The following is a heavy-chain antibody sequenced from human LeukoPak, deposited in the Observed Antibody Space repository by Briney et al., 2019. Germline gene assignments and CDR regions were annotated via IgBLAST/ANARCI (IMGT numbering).Heavy chain of an antibody. Sequence: ASVKVSCKASGYTFTGYYMHWVRQAPGQGFEWMGWINPNSGGTNYAQKFQGRVTMTRDTSISTAYMELSRLRSDDTAVYYCASEPAAMAEVDYYYGMDVWGQGTTATVSS. CDR2: INPNSGGT. CDR1: GYTFTGYY. D-gene: IGHD2-2*01. CDR3: ASEPAAMAEVDYYYGMDV. V-gene: IGHV1-2*02. J-gene: IGHJ6*02.